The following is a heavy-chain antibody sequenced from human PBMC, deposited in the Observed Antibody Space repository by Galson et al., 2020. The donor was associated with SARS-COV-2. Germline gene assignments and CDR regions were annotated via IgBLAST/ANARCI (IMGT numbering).Heavy chain of an antibody. CDR3: ASFGDGDYYEGDWFDP. D-gene: IGHD4-17*01. V-gene: IGHV3-7*01. Sequence: GGSLRLSCAASGFTFSSYWMSWVRQAPGKGLEWVANIKQDGSEKYYVDSVKGRFTISRDNAKNSLYLQMNSLRAEDTAVYYCASFGDGDYYEGDWFDPWGQGTLVTVSS. CDR2: IKQDGSEK. J-gene: IGHJ5*02. CDR1: GFTFSSYW.